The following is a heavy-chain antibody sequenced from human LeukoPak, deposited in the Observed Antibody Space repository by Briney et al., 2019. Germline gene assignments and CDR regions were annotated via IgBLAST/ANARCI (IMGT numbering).Heavy chain of an antibody. CDR3: ARDLYGSGSYYDY. D-gene: IGHD3-10*01. Sequence: SETLSLTCTVSGGSISSYYWSWIRQPPGKGLEWIGYIYYSGSTNYNPSLKSRVTISVKTSKNQFSLKLSSVTAADTAVYYCARDLYGSGSYYDYWGQGTLVTVSS. V-gene: IGHV4-59*12. CDR2: IYYSGST. CDR1: GGSISSYY. J-gene: IGHJ4*02.